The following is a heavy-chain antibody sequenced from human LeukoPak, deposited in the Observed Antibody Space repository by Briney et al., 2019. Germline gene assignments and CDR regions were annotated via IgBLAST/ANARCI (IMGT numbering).Heavy chain of an antibody. CDR2: INPNSGGT. CDR1: GYTFTGYY. Sequence: AASVKVSCKASGYTFTGYYMHWVRQAPGQGLEWMGWINPNSGGTNYAQKFQGRVTMTRDTSISTAYMELSRLRSDDTAVYYCTGNYYGSGSYADFDYWGQGTLVTVSS. V-gene: IGHV1-2*02. D-gene: IGHD3-10*01. CDR3: TGNYYGSGSYADFDY. J-gene: IGHJ4*02.